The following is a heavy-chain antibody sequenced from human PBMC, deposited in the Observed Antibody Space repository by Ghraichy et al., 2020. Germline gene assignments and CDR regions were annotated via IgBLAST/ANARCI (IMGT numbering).Heavy chain of an antibody. J-gene: IGHJ1*01. Sequence: SETLSLTCAVYGGSFSGYYWSWIRQPPGKGLEWIGEINHSGSTNYNPSLKSRVTISVDTSKNQFSLKLSSVTAADTAVYYCAGPGIAAAGEFQHWGQGTLVTVSS. CDR1: GGSFSGYY. V-gene: IGHV4-34*01. CDR2: INHSGST. CDR3: AGPGIAAAGEFQH. D-gene: IGHD6-13*01.